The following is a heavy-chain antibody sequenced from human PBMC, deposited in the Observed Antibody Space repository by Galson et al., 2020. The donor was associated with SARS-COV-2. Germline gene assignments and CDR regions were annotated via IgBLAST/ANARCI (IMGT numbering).Heavy chain of an antibody. J-gene: IGHJ6*02. D-gene: IGHD6-19*01. CDR2: IYYSGST. CDR1: GGSFSGYY. V-gene: IGHV4-34*01. CDR3: ARRGSGRTTDV. Sequence: ETSETLSLTCTVYGGSFSGYYWSWIRQPPGKGLEWIGEIYYSGSTNYNPSLKSRVTISVDTSNNQFSLKLSSVTAADTAVYYCARRGSGRTTDVWGQGTTVTVSS.